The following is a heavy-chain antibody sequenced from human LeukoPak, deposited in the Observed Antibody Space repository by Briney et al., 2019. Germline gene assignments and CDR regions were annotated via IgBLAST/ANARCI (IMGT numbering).Heavy chain of an antibody. CDR2: IYPGDSDT. CDR1: GYSFTSYW. V-gene: IGHV5-51*01. D-gene: IGHD2-15*01. Sequence: GESLKIYCKGSGYSFTSYWIGWVRQMPGKGLEWMGIIYPGDSDTRYSPSFQGQVTISADKSISTAYLQWSSLKASDTAMYYCARDLGYCSGGSCQIDAFDIWGQGTMVTVSS. J-gene: IGHJ3*02. CDR3: ARDLGYCSGGSCQIDAFDI.